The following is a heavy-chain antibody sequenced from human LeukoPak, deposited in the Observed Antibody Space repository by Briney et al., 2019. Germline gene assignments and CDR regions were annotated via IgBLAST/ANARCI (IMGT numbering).Heavy chain of an antibody. CDR1: GFTFSTYG. D-gene: IGHD3-10*01. J-gene: IGHJ3*02. Sequence: GGSLRLSCAASGFTFSTYGMHWVRQAPGKGLEWVAFVRYDGSKKYYTNSVKGRFTISRDNSKNTLYLQMNSLRAEDTAVYYCARGIYGSGSYGDAFDIWGQGTMVTVSS. CDR2: VRYDGSKK. V-gene: IGHV3-30*02. CDR3: ARGIYGSGSYGDAFDI.